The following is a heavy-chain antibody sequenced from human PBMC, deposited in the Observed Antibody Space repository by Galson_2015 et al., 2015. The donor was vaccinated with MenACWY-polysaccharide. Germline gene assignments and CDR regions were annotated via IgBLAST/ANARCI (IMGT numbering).Heavy chain of an antibody. CDR1: GFRINTYY. CDR2: ISKSGNDM. V-gene: IGHV3-21*06. Sequence: SLRLSCAASGFRINTYYMNWVRQTPGKGLEWVSSISKSGNDMQYTVSVRGRFTISRDIAKNSLFLQMNSLGVEGTAIYYCAKDFHNYGMDVWGHGTTVTVSS. J-gene: IGHJ6*02. CDR3: AKDFHNYGMDV.